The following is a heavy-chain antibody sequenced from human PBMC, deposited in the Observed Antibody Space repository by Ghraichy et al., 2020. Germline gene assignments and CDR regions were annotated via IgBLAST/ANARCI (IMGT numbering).Heavy chain of an antibody. CDR3: ASRKSNTGLWYFDL. CDR1: GFTVSSKY. CDR2: IYIGGST. Sequence: GGSLRLSCAASGFTVSSKYMSWVRQAPGEGLEWVSVIYIGGSTYYADSVKGRFSISRDNSKNTLYLQMNSLRAEDTAVYYCASRKSNTGLWYFDLWGRGTLVTVSS. J-gene: IGHJ2*01. V-gene: IGHV3-53*01.